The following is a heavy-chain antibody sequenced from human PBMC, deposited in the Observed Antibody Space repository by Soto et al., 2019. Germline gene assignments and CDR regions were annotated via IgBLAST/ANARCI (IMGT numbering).Heavy chain of an antibody. CDR1: GFTFSSYA. CDR2: ISYDGSNK. V-gene: IGHV3-30-3*01. J-gene: IGHJ1*01. CDR3: ARDRRSGHYDEYFQH. D-gene: IGHD2-15*01. Sequence: QVQLVESGGGVVQPGRSLRLSCAASGFTFSSYAMHWVRQAPGKGLEWVAVISYDGSNKYYADSVKGRFTISRDNSKNTLYLHMNSLRAEDTAVYYCARDRRSGHYDEYFQHWGKGTLFTVSS.